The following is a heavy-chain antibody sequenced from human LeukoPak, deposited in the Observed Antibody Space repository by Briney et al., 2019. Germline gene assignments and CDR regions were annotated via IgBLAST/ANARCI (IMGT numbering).Heavy chain of an antibody. V-gene: IGHV3-30-3*01. CDR1: GYIFSSYA. CDR3: ARDPGNYADFDF. D-gene: IGHD1-7*01. J-gene: IGHJ4*02. CDR2: IPYDGDNK. Sequence: GGSLRLSCAASGYIFSSYAMHWVRQAPGKGLEWVAVIPYDGDNKNYADSVKGRFTISRDSSKNTLYLQMNSLRTEDTAVYYCARDPGNYADFDFWGQGTLVTVSS.